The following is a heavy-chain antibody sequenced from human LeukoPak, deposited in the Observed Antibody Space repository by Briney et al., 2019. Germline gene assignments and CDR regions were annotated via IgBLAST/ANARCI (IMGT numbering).Heavy chain of an antibody. CDR2: IYYSGST. D-gene: IGHD1-7*01. CDR1: GGSISSGGYY. CDR3: ARGNFEAPVYYYMDV. V-gene: IGHV4-31*03. J-gene: IGHJ6*03. Sequence: SETLSLTCTVSGGSISSGGYYWSWIRQHPGKGLEWIGYIYYSGSTYYNPSLKGRVTISVDTSKNQFSLKLSSVTAADTAVYYCARGNFEAPVYYYMDVWGKGTTVTVSS.